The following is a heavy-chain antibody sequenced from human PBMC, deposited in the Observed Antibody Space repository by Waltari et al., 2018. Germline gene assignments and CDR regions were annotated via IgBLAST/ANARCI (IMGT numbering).Heavy chain of an antibody. Sequence: QVQLVQSGTEVQKPGASVKVSCKASGYTFTSYDIHWVRQATGQGLEWMGWMNPNSGNTGYAQKFQGRVTITRDTSKNTAYMELSSLRSEDTAVYYCARGDCSGGSCTHDYWGQGTLVTVSS. CDR1: GYTFTSYD. D-gene: IGHD2-15*01. V-gene: IGHV1-8*01. CDR2: MNPNSGNT. J-gene: IGHJ4*02. CDR3: ARGDCSGGSCTHDY.